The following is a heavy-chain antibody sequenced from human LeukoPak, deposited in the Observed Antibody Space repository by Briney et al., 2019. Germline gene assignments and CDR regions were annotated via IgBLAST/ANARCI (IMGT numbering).Heavy chain of an antibody. CDR2: IDSDGSTT. CDR1: GFTLSSYW. J-gene: IGHJ4*02. V-gene: IGHV3-74*01. CDR3: ARGLTLLGYCSSTSCLMNY. Sequence: PGGSLRLSCAVSGFTLSSYWMHWVRQAPGKGLVWVSRIDSDGSTTDYADSVKGRFTISRDNANNTLYLQMYSLRAEDAGVYYCARGLTLLGYCSSTSCLMNYWGQGTLVTVSS. D-gene: IGHD2-2*01.